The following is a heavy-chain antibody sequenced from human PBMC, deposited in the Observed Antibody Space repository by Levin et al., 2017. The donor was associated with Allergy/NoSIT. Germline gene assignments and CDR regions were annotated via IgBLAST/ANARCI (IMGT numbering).Heavy chain of an antibody. Sequence: QAGGSLRLSCAASGFTFSSYAMHWVRQAPGKGLEWVAVISYDGSNKYYADSVKGRFTISRDNSKNTLYLQMNSLRAEDTAVYYCARGPWGSSWYGADHYYGMDVWGQGTTVTVSS. J-gene: IGHJ6*02. D-gene: IGHD6-13*01. CDR2: ISYDGSNK. V-gene: IGHV3-30*04. CDR1: GFTFSSYA. CDR3: ARGPWGSSWYGADHYYGMDV.